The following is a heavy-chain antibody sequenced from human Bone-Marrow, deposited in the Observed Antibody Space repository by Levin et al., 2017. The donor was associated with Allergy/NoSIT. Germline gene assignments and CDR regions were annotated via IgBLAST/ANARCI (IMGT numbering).Heavy chain of an antibody. CDR2: LFSGGDT. J-gene: IGHJ1*01. V-gene: IGHV3-53*01. CDR3: TTTYYDIWTGPEYFQH. CDR1: GFIVSNNY. Sequence: LSLTCAASGFIVSNNYMSWVRQAPGKGLEWVSILFSGGDTYYADSVKGRFIISRDNSKNTLYLQMNSLRVEDTAVYYCTTTYYDIWTGPEYFQHWGKGTLATVSS. D-gene: IGHD3-9*01.